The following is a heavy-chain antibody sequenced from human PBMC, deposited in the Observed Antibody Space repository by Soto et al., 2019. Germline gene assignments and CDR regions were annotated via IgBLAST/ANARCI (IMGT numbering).Heavy chain of an antibody. D-gene: IGHD2-15*01. J-gene: IGHJ3*02. CDR3: ARAIVVVVAATHISGAFDI. CDR1: GGTFSSYA. Sequence: ASVKVSCKASGGTFSSYAISWVRQAPGQGLEWMGGIIPIFGTANYAQKFQGRVTITADESTSTAYMELSSLRSEDTAVYYCARAIVVVVAATHISGAFDIWGQGTMVTVSS. V-gene: IGHV1-69*13. CDR2: IIPIFGTA.